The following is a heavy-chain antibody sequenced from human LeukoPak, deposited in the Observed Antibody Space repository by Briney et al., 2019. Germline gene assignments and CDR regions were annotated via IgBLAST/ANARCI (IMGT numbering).Heavy chain of an antibody. J-gene: IGHJ5*02. CDR3: IRDFRSADL. V-gene: IGHV3-74*01. Sequence: GGSLRLSWVASGFTFSNYWMHWVRQPPGKGLVWVSRIYVDGRTTNYADSVKGRFTISRDNAKNTVYLEMNSLSVEDTATYYCIRDFRSADLWGQGTLVTVTS. CDR2: IYVDGRTT. CDR1: GFTFSNYW.